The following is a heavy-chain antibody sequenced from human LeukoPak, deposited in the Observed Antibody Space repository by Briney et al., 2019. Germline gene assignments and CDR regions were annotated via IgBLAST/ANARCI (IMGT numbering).Heavy chain of an antibody. V-gene: IGHV3-33*01. Sequence: GRSLRLSCAASGFTFSSYGMHWVRQAPGKGLEWVADVWFDGKNEHFADSVKGRFTISRDNSKNTMYLQINSLRAEDTAVYYCARDRHCANGVCHSPPGMDVWGQGTTVTVSS. J-gene: IGHJ6*02. CDR3: ARDRHCANGVCHSPPGMDV. CDR1: GFTFSSYG. D-gene: IGHD2-8*01. CDR2: VWFDGKNE.